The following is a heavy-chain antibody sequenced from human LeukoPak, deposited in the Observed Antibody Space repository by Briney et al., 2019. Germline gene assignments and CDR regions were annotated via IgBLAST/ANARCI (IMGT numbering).Heavy chain of an antibody. J-gene: IGHJ3*02. CDR2: TYYRSKWYN. CDR3: ARSADDSSPIDLVAFDN. CDR1: GDSVSSNSAA. D-gene: IGHD3-22*01. V-gene: IGHV6-1*01. Sequence: SQTLSLTCAISGDSVSSNSAAWNWIRQSPSRGLEWLGRTYYRSKWYNDYAVSVKSRITINPDTSKNQFSLQLNSVTPEDTAVYYCARSADDSSPIDLVAFDNWGQGTMVTVSS.